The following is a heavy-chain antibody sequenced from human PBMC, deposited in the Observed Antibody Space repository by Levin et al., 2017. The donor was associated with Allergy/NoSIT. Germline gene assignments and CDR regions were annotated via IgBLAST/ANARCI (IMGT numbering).Heavy chain of an antibody. Sequence: GGSLRLSCAASGFTFTRYWMSWVRQAPGKGLEWVANIKPDGSEKYYLDSVKGRFTISRDNAKNSLFLQMNSLRGDDTAVYYCVRDPPLTGDGWYFDLWGRGTLVTVSS. V-gene: IGHV3-7*04. CDR2: IKPDGSEK. J-gene: IGHJ2*01. CDR3: VRDPPLTGDGWYFDL. CDR1: GFTFTRYW. D-gene: IGHD7-27*01.